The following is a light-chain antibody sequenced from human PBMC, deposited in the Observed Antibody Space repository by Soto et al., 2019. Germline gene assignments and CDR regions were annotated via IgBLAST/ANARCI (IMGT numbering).Light chain of an antibody. Sequence: IHMTQSPSSLAASLGDRVTFPXQASEDISFYFNWYQQKPGKAPKXXIYXASNLETGVPSRFSGSGSGTDFTFTISSLQPEEMATYYCQQYDNLPTFGQGTRLEIK. CDR1: EDISFY. J-gene: IGKJ5*01. V-gene: IGKV1-33*01. CDR2: XAS. CDR3: QQYDNLPT.